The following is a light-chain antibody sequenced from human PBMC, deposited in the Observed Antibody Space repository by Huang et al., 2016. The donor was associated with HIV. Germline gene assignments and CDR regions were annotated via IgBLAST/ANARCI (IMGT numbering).Light chain of an antibody. CDR3: QQYYGTPYT. Sequence: DIQVTQSPSSLSASVGDRVIVTCRTSRGISDSLVWYQQKPGRAPKLLVYAASRLESGVPSRFSGSGAGADFTLTINNLQPEDFATYYCQQYYGTPYTFGQGTKVEIK. J-gene: IGKJ2*01. CDR1: RGISDS. V-gene: IGKV1-NL1*01. CDR2: AAS.